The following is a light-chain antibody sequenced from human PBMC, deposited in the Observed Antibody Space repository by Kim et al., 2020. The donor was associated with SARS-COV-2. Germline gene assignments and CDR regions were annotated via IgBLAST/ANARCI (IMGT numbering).Light chain of an antibody. CDR2: GAS. CDR3: QQYETWPDT. J-gene: IGKJ2*01. Sequence: EIVVTQFPATLSVSPGQRATLSCRASQSASNNLTWYQQRPGQAPRLLIYGASTRATAIPVRFSGSGSGTEFTLTISSLQSEDFAVYYCQQYETWPDTCGQGTKLEI. V-gene: IGKV3-15*01. CDR1: QSASNN.